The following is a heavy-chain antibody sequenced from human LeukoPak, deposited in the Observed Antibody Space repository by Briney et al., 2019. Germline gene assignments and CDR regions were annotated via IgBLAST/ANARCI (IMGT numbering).Heavy chain of an antibody. J-gene: IGHJ4*02. CDR1: GYTFSSYW. CDR2: INSDGSST. Sequence: PGGSLRLSCAASGYTFSSYWMHWVRQAPGKGLVWVSRINSDGSSTSYADSVKGRFTISRDNAKNTLYLQMNSLRAEDTAVYYCARDSPGRLWLYWGQGTLVTVSS. CDR3: ARDSPGRLWLY. V-gene: IGHV3-74*01. D-gene: IGHD5-18*01.